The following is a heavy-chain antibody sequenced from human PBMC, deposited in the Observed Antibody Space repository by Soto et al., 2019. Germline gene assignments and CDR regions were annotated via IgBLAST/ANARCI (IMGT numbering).Heavy chain of an antibody. CDR1: GGSISSGGYY. D-gene: IGHD3-3*01. CDR3: AREEITIDYYYMDV. Sequence: SETLSLTCTVSGGSISSGGYYWSWIRQHPGKGLEWIGYIYYSGSTYYNPSLKSRVTISVDTSKNQFSLKLSSVTAADTAVYYCAREEITIDYYYMDVWGKGTTVTVSS. V-gene: IGHV4-31*03. J-gene: IGHJ6*03. CDR2: IYYSGST.